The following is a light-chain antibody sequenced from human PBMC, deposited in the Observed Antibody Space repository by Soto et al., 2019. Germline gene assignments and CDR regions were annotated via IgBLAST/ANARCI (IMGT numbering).Light chain of an antibody. CDR1: RSNIGSNY. V-gene: IGLV1-47*01. Sequence: QLVLTQPPSASGTPGQRVTISCSGSRSNIGSNYVYWYQQLPGTAPKLLMYYNNQRPSGVPDRFSGSKSGTSVSLAISGLRSEDEAYYYCAAWDDSLSEAVFGGGTQLTV. CDR3: AAWDDSLSEAV. J-gene: IGLJ7*01. CDR2: YNN.